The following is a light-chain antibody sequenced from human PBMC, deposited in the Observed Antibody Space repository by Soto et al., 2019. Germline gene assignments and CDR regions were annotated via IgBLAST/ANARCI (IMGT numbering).Light chain of an antibody. CDR2: GAS. Sequence: EKVMTQSPATLSVSPGERATLSCRASQSVSSKLAWYQQKPGQAPRLLIYGASTRATDIPARFSGSGSGTEFTLTISRLQCEDFAVYYCHQYNNWPRTFGQGTKVEIK. V-gene: IGKV3-15*01. CDR1: QSVSSK. J-gene: IGKJ1*01. CDR3: HQYNNWPRT.